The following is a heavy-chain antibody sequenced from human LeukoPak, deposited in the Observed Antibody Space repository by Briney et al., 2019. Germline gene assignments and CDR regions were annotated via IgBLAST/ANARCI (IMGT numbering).Heavy chain of an antibody. CDR2: IKPDGSVG. CDR3: TQNLVAAAGDH. V-gene: IGHV3-7*01. Sequence: GGSLRLSCAASGFTFSNYWMTWVRQAPGKGLEWVANIKPDGSVGYYVDSVRGRFIISRDNAGNSLYLQMNSLRVEDTAVYYCTQNLVAAAGDHWGQGTPLIVSS. J-gene: IGHJ4*02. CDR1: GFTFSNYW. D-gene: IGHD6-13*01.